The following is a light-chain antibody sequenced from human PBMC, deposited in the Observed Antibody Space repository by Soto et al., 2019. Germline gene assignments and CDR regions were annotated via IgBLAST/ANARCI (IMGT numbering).Light chain of an antibody. J-gene: IGLJ1*01. CDR3: SSYTSSSTPYV. V-gene: IGLV2-14*01. CDR2: DVS. CDR1: SSDVGGYNY. Sequence: QSVLTQPASVSGSPGQSITTSCTGTSSDVGGYNYVSWYQQHPGKAPKLMIYDVSNRPSGVSNRFSGSKSGNTASLTISGLQAEDEADYYCSSYTSSSTPYVFGTGTKV.